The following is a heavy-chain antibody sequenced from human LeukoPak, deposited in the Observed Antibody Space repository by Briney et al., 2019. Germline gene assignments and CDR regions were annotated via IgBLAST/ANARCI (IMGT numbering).Heavy chain of an antibody. Sequence: PGGSLRLSCVASGFTFSSYWMSWVRQAPGKGPEWVASIKQDGSEKFYVDSVKGRFTISKDNAKNSRYLQMNSLRAEDTAVYYCAREDHSKYEYWGQGTLVTVSS. D-gene: IGHD4-11*01. CDR3: AREDHSKYEY. CDR2: IKQDGSEK. V-gene: IGHV3-7*01. J-gene: IGHJ4*02. CDR1: GFTFSSYW.